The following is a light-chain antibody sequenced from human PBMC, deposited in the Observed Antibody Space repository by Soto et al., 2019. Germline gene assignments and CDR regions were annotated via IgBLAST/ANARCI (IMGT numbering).Light chain of an antibody. CDR2: GAS. Sequence: EIVLTQSPGTLSLSPGERATLSCRASQNVDSNYLAWYQQKPGQAPRIIIFGASGRATGIPDRFSGSGSGTDFTLTISRLEPEDFAVYYCQHYNNWPPITFGQGTRLEIK. V-gene: IGKV3-20*01. CDR1: QNVDSNY. CDR3: QHYNNWPPIT. J-gene: IGKJ5*01.